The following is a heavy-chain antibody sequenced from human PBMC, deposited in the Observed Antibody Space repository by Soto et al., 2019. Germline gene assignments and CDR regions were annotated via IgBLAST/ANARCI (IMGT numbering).Heavy chain of an antibody. CDR2: IIPIFGTA. J-gene: IGHJ5*02. CDR1: GGTFSSYA. D-gene: IGHD2-15*01. CDR3: ARVVVVAASTVYWFDP. Sequence: ASVKVSGKASGGTFSSYAISWVRQAPGQGLEWMGGIIPIFGTANYAQKFQGRVTTTADESTSKAYMGLSSLRSEDMAVYYCARVVVVAASTVYWFDPWGKGSLVTVSS. V-gene: IGHV1-69*13.